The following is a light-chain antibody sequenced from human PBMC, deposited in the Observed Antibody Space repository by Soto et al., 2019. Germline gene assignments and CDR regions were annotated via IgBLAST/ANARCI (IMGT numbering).Light chain of an antibody. CDR1: HTVGTY. V-gene: IGKV3-11*01. Sequence: EIVLTQSPATLSLSPGERATLSCRSSHTVGTYLAWYQKKPGQAPRLLIYGSSNRATGTPARFTGSGSGTHFSLTIRSVEAEDSAFYYCQQRTKGPPLFTFGPGTKVAIK. J-gene: IGKJ3*01. CDR2: GSS. CDR3: QQRTKGPPLFT.